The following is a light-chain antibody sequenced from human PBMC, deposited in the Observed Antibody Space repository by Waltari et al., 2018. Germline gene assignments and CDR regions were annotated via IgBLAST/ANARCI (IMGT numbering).Light chain of an antibody. CDR1: QSVSTK. CDR3: QQNEKWPTT. Sequence: IVVTQSPASLSVSPGERATLTCKASQSVSTKLGWYQQRPGQAPRLLIYAASTRAIGIPARFSGGGSGTEFTLTISSLQSEDLGIYYCQQNEKWPTTFGQGTRLDSK. J-gene: IGKJ5*01. CDR2: AAS. V-gene: IGKV3-15*01.